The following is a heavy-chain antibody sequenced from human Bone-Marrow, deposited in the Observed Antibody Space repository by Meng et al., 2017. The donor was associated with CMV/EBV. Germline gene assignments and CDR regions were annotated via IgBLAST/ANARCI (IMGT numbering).Heavy chain of an antibody. CDR2: IEGEGSEK. J-gene: IGHJ4*02. CDR3: ARANNFDT. V-gene: IGHV3-7*01. Sequence: GGSLRLSCVASGFTFTGYWMNWVRQAPGKGLEWVANIEGEGSEKCYVDSVKARFTISRDNAKNSEYLQLNSMRAEDTAVYNCARANNFDTWGQGTLVTVSS. D-gene: IGHD4/OR15-4a*01. CDR1: GFTFTGYW.